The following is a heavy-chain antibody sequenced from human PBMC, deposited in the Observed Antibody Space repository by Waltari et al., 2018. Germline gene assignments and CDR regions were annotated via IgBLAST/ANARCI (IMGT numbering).Heavy chain of an antibody. J-gene: IGHJ6*02. Sequence: QVQLVESGGGVVQPGRSLRLSCAAYGFTFSSYAMHCVRQAPGKGLEWVSFISYDGSNKYYADSVKGRFTICRDNSKNTLYLQMNSLRAEDTAVYYCASARIAARPSGYYYYGMDVWGQGTTVTVSS. V-gene: IGHV3-30*01. CDR3: ASARIAARPSGYYYYGMDV. CDR1: GFTFSSYA. CDR2: ISYDGSNK. D-gene: IGHD6-6*01.